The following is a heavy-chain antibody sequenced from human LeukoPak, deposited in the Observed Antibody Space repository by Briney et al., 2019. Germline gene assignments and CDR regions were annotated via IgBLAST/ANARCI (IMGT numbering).Heavy chain of an antibody. V-gene: IGHV3-23*01. J-gene: IGHJ4*02. D-gene: IGHD3-9*01. Sequence: HPGGSLRLSCAASGFTFSSYAMSWVRQAPGKGLEWVSAISGSGGSTYYADSVKGRFTISRDNSKNTLYLQMNSLRAEDTAVYYCASGGSIRGILRYFDWSRPFDYWGQGTLVTVSS. CDR2: ISGSGGST. CDR1: GFTFSSYA. CDR3: ASGGSIRGILRYFDWSRPFDY.